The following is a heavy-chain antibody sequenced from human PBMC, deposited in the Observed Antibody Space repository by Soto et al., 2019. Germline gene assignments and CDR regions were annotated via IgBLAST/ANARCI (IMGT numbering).Heavy chain of an antibody. CDR1: GGSSSRHT. CDR3: ARHINEGYTDSGDGRRNH. J-gene: IGHJ5*02. CDR2: MIYILGIT. D-gene: IGHD4-17*01. Sequence: QVQLVQSGAEVKKTGSSVKVSCKASGGSSSRHTINWVRQAPGKGLEWIGSMIYILGITNYAQKFQGRVKITADKSTSTAYLELSGLRSDDTAVYYCARHINEGYTDSGDGRRNHWGQGSLVTVSS. V-gene: IGHV1-69*02.